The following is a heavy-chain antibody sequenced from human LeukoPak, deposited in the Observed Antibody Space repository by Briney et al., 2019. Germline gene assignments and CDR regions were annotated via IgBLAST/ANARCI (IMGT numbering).Heavy chain of an antibody. D-gene: IGHD1-26*01. CDR1: GFTFSSYA. Sequence: GGSLRLSCAASGFTFSSYAMHWVRQAPGKGLEYVSGISSNGGSTYYANSVKGRFTISRDNSKNTLYLQMGSLRAEDMAVCYCARGQVGAINDAFDIWGQGTMVTVSS. V-gene: IGHV3-64*01. J-gene: IGHJ3*02. CDR3: ARGQVGAINDAFDI. CDR2: ISSNGGST.